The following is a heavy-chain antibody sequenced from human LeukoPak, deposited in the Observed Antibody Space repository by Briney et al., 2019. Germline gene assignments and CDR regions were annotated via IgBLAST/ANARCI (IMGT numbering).Heavy chain of an antibody. Sequence: SETLSLTCAVYGGSFSGYYWSWIRQPPGKGLEWMGEINHSGSTNYNPSLKSRVTIAVDPSKNQFSLKLSSVTAADTAVYYCARVSSSGIAARRVLIDYWGQGTKVTVSS. CDR3: ARVSSSGIAARRVLIDY. V-gene: IGHV4-34*01. D-gene: IGHD6-6*01. J-gene: IGHJ4*02. CDR1: GGSFSGYY. CDR2: INHSGST.